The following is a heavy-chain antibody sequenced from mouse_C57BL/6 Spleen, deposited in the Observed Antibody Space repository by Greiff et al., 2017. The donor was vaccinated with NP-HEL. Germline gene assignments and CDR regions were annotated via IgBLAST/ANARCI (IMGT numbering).Heavy chain of an antibody. Sequence: VQLQQSDAELVKPGASVKISCKVSGYTFTDHTIHWMKQMPEQGLEWIGYIYPRDGSTKYNEKFKGQVTLTADKSSSTAYLQLNSLTSEDSAVYFCARRGSGLYYFDYWGQGTTLTVSS. J-gene: IGHJ2*01. CDR1: GYTFTDHT. CDR3: ARRGSGLYYFDY. D-gene: IGHD3-2*02. V-gene: IGHV1-78*01. CDR2: IYPRDGST.